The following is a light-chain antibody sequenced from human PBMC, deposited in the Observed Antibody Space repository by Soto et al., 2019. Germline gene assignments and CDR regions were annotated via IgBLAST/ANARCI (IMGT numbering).Light chain of an antibody. J-gene: IGLJ1*01. Sequence: QSALTQPASVSGSPGQSITISCTGTSSDVGAYDDVSWYQQHPDKAPKLMVYEVSNRPSGVSNRVSGSKSVNTATLTISGLQADDEADYYCSSYTSSSTRVFGTGTKLTVL. V-gene: IGLV2-14*03. CDR3: SSYTSSSTRV. CDR2: EVS. CDR1: SSDVGAYDD.